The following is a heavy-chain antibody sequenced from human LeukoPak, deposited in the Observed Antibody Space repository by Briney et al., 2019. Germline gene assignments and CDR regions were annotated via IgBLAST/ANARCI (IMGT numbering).Heavy chain of an antibody. Sequence: GGSLRLSCAASGFTFSSYSMNWVRQAPGKGLEWVSYISSSSSTIYYADSVKGRFTISRDNAKNSLYLQMNSLRAEDTAVYYCARLRWVYDSSGYSHFDYWGQGTLVTVSS. V-gene: IGHV3-48*01. J-gene: IGHJ4*02. CDR1: GFTFSSYS. CDR2: ISSSSSTI. D-gene: IGHD3-22*01. CDR3: ARLRWVYDSSGYSHFDY.